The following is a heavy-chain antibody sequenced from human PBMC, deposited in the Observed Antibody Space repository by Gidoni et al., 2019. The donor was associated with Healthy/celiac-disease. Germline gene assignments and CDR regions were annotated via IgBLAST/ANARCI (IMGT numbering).Heavy chain of an antibody. CDR1: GFTFSSYG. V-gene: IGHV3-30*18. Sequence: QVQLVESGGGVVQPGRSLRLSCAASGFTFSSYGMHWVRQAPGKGLEWVAVISYDGSNKYYADSVKGRFTISRDNSKNTLYLQMNSLRAEDTAVYYCAKGYYYDSSGYGAGFDYWGQGTLVTVSS. CDR2: ISYDGSNK. CDR3: AKGYYYDSSGYGAGFDY. J-gene: IGHJ4*02. D-gene: IGHD3-22*01.